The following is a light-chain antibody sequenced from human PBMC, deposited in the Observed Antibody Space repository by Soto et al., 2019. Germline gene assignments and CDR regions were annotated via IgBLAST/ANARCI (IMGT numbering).Light chain of an antibody. J-gene: IGLJ2*01. Sequence: QPVLTQPASVSGSPEQSITISCTGTSSDVGSYNLVSWYQQHPGKAPKLMIYEGSKRPSGVSNRFSGSKSGNTASLTISGLQAEDEADYYCCSYAGSSTPVVFGGGTKLTVL. CDR2: EGS. CDR1: SSDVGSYNL. CDR3: CSYAGSSTPVV. V-gene: IGLV2-23*01.